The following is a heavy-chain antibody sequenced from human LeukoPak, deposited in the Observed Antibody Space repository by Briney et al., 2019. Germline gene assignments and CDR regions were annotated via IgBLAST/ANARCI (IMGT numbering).Heavy chain of an antibody. CDR2: IRYDGSNK. CDR3: AKGYGDLVAFDI. J-gene: IGHJ3*02. D-gene: IGHD4-17*01. Sequence: AGGSLRLSCAASGFTFSSYGMHWVRQAPGKGLEWVAFIRYDGSNKYYADSVKGRFTISRDNSKNTLYLQMNSLRAEDTAVYYCAKGYGDLVAFDIWGQGTMVTVSS. V-gene: IGHV3-30*02. CDR1: GFTFSSYG.